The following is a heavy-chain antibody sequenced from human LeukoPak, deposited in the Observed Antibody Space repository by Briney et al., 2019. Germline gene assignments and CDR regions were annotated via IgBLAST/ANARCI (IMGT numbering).Heavy chain of an antibody. CDR3: AKGGIDAFDI. J-gene: IGHJ3*02. CDR2: ISGSGGST. Sequence: GGSLRLSCAASGFTFSSYSMNWVRQAPGKGLEWVSAISGSGGSTYYADSVKGRFTISRDNSKNTLYLQMNSLRAEDTAVYYCAKGGIDAFDIWGQGTMVTVSS. V-gene: IGHV3-23*01. D-gene: IGHD3-16*01. CDR1: GFTFSSYS.